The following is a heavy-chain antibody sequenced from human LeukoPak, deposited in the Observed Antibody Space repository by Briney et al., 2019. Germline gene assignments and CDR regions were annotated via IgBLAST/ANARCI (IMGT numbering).Heavy chain of an antibody. D-gene: IGHD5-12*01. CDR1: GGTFSSYA. CDR2: IIPIFSTA. V-gene: IGHV1-69*01. CDR3: AGPHPSGSGYDPGWFDP. J-gene: IGHJ5*02. Sequence: SVTLSCKASGGTFSSYAISWMRQPPGQGLEWIGGIIPIFSTANYAQQFKGRVTITADAYTNTAYMELSSLRSDDTAVYYSAGPHPSGSGYDPGWFDPWGQGNLVPVSS.